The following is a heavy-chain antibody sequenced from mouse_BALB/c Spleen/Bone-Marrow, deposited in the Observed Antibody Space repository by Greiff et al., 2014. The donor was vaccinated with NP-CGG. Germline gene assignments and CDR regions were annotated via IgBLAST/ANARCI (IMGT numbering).Heavy chain of an antibody. D-gene: IGHD2-14*01. CDR2: INPYNDGT. CDR1: GYTFTSYV. CDR3: AKGGNYRYDFDY. Sequence: VQLKESGPELVKPGASVKMSCKASGYTFTSYVMHWVKQKPGQGLEWIGYINPYNDGTKYNEKFKGMATLTSDRSSSTAYMELSSLTSEDSAVYYCAKGGNYRYDFDYWGQGTTLTASS. J-gene: IGHJ2*01. V-gene: IGHV1-14*01.